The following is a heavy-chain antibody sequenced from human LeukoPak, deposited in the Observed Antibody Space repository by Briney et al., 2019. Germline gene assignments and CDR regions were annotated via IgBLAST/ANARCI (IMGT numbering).Heavy chain of an antibody. J-gene: IGHJ4*02. CDR1: GXXFTGYY. Sequence: ASVKXSCXAXGXXFTGYYMHWVRQAPGQGLEWMGWINPNSGGTNYAQKFQGRVTMTRDTSIRTTYMELSSLTSDDTAVYYCARDERYSDADHHYPDLGYWGQGTLVTVSS. D-gene: IGHD3-16*01. V-gene: IGHV1-2*02. CDR3: ARDERYSDADHHYPDLGY. CDR2: INPNSGGT.